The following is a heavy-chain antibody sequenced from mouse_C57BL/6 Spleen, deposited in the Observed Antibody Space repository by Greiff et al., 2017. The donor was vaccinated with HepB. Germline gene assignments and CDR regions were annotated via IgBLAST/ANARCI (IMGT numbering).Heavy chain of an antibody. J-gene: IGHJ2*01. CDR3: ARVGYPFDY. CDR2: ISYDGSN. CDR1: GYSITSGYY. D-gene: IGHD2-2*01. V-gene: IGHV3-6*01. Sequence: VQLKQSGPGLVKPSQSLSLTCSVTGYSITSGYYWNWIRQFPGNKLEWMGYISYDGSNNYNPSLKNRISITRDTSKNQFFLKLNSVTTEDTATYYCARVGYPFDYWGQGTTLTVSS.